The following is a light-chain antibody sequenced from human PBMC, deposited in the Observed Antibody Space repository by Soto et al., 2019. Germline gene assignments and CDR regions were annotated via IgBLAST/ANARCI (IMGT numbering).Light chain of an antibody. Sequence: EIVLTQSQVTLSLSPGDRAPLSCRAGQSVSSNLAWYQQKPGQAPRLLMFRTSSRATGFPARFSGSGSGTEFNLTISSLQSEDFGVYYCQQYNNWPRATFGGGTKVDIK. CDR2: RTS. V-gene: IGKV3-15*01. J-gene: IGKJ4*01. CDR1: QSVSSN. CDR3: QQYNNWPRAT.